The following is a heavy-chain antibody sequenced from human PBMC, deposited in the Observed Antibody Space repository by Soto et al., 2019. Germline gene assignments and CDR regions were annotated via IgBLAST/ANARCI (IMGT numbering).Heavy chain of an antibody. CDR3: AITVLGPELVADSFVDYYYMDG. CDR1: GGSISNFY. V-gene: IGHV4-59*08. Sequence: SETLSLTCTVSGGSISNFYWSWIRQPPGPGLEWIGYVYYTGSTSYNPSLKRRVTFSADPSRGQFSLRLNSVTAADTAVYYCAITVLGPELVADSFVDYYYMDGWGQGTTVTVSS. J-gene: IGHJ6*03. CDR2: VYYTGST. D-gene: IGHD3-16*01.